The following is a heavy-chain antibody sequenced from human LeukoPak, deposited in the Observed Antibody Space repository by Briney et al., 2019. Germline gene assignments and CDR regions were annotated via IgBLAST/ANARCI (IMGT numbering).Heavy chain of an antibody. J-gene: IGHJ5*02. D-gene: IGHD3-16*01. V-gene: IGHV4-31*03. CDR1: GGSISSGGYY. CDR3: ARMGGPGDWFDP. CDR2: IYYSGST. Sequence: SETLSLTCTVSGGSISSGGYYWSWIRQHPGKGLEWIGYIYYSGSTYYNPSLKSRVTISVDTSMNQFSLKLSSVTAADTAVYYCARMGGPGDWFDPWGQGTLVTVSS.